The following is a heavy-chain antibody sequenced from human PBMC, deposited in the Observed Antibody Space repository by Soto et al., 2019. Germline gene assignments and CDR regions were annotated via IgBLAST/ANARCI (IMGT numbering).Heavy chain of an antibody. CDR3: ARVNYSNVVGDY. CDR1: GGSFSGYY. Sequence: QVQLQQWGAGLLKPSETLSLTCAVYGGSFSGYYWSWIRQPPGKGLEWIGEINHSGSTNYNPSFRRRVTISVDTSKNQFSLKLSSVTAADTAVYYCARVNYSNVVGDYWGQGTLVTVSS. V-gene: IGHV4-34*01. CDR2: INHSGST. D-gene: IGHD4-4*01. J-gene: IGHJ4*02.